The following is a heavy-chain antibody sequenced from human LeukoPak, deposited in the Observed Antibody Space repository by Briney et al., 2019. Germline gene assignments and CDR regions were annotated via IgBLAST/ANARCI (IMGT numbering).Heavy chain of an antibody. J-gene: IGHJ5*02. CDR1: GVSISSSNYY. D-gene: IGHD3-10*01. CDR2: FYYSGGT. Sequence: SETLSLTCSVSGVSISSSNYYWGWIRQSPGTGLEWIGSFYYSGGTYYNPSLKTRVTISVDTANNHFSLKMTSVSAADTAIYYCAGSPHDPSTSGRLPLRKTWFDPWGQGSLVTVSS. CDR3: AGSPHDPSTSGRLPLRKTWFDP. V-gene: IGHV4-39*02.